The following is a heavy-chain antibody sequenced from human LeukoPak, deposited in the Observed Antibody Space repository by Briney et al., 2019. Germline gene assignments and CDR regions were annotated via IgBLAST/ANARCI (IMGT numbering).Heavy chain of an antibody. D-gene: IGHD4-17*01. Sequence: GGSLRLSCVASGFTFNNYGMQWVRQAPGKGLEWVAVISNDGNRKYYVDSVKGRFTISRDNSKNTLYLQMNSLRAEDTALYYCVKVGHTDDGDGYFDYWGQGSLVTVSS. CDR3: VKVGHTDDGDGYFDY. J-gene: IGHJ4*02. V-gene: IGHV3-30*18. CDR1: GFTFNNYG. CDR2: ISNDGNRK.